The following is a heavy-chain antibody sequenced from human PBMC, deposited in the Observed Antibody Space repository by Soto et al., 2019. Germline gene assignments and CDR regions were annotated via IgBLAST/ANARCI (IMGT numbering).Heavy chain of an antibody. D-gene: IGHD6-13*01. CDR3: ARERSAAGTGWFDP. CDR1: GYTFTSYD. CDR2: MNPNSGNT. V-gene: IGHV1-8*01. J-gene: IGHJ5*02. Sequence: ASVKVSCKASGYTFTSYDINWVRQATGQGLEWMGWMNPNSGNTDYAQKFQGRVTMTRNTSISTAYMELSSLRSEDTAVYYCARERSAAGTGWFDPRGQGTLVTVSS.